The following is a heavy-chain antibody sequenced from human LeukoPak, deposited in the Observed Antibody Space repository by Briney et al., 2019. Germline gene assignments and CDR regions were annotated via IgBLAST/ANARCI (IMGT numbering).Heavy chain of an antibody. D-gene: IGHD6-13*01. CDR2: MNPNSGNT. Sequence: GASVKVSCKASGYTFTSYDINWVRQATGQGLEWMGWMNPNSGNTGYAQKLQGRVTMTTDTSTSTAYMELRSLRSDDTAVYYCARESSSWYGARDYWGQGTLVTVSS. CDR1: GYTFTSYD. J-gene: IGHJ4*02. V-gene: IGHV1-8*01. CDR3: ARESSSWYGARDY.